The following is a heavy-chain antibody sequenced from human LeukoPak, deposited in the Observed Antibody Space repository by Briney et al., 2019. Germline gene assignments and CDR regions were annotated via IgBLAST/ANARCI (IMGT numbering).Heavy chain of an antibody. J-gene: IGHJ4*02. Sequence: GGSLRLSCAASGFTFNTYSMNWVRQAPGKGLEWISYISNSGNTIYYADSVKGRFTISRDNSKNTLYLQMNSLRAEDTAVYYCAKYFGYYYDSSGYLYYFDYWGQGTLVTVSS. V-gene: IGHV3-48*01. D-gene: IGHD3-22*01. CDR1: GFTFNTYS. CDR3: AKYFGYYYDSSGYLYYFDY. CDR2: ISNSGNTI.